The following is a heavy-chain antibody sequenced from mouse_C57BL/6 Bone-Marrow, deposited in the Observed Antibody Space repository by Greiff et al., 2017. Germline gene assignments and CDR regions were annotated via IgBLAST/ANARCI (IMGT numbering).Heavy chain of an antibody. J-gene: IGHJ4*01. CDR3: ARLPITTAYAMDY. D-gene: IGHD1-2*01. CDR2: IYPGSGST. CDR1: GYTFTSYW. Sequence: VQLQQPGAELVKPGASVKMSCKASGYTFTSYWITWVKQRPGQGLEWIGEIYPGSGSTNYNEKFKSKATLTVDTSSSTAYMQLSSLTSEDSAVYYCARLPITTAYAMDYWGQGTAVTVSS. V-gene: IGHV1-55*01.